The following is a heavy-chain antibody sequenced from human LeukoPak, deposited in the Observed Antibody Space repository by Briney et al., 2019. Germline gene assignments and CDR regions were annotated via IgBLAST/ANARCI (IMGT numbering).Heavy chain of an antibody. CDR3: AVSAAALFDP. CDR2: IYYNGST. D-gene: IGHD6-6*01. V-gene: IGHV4-59*12. CDR1: GGSISHYY. Sequence: SETLSLTCTVSGGSISHYYWSWIRQPPGKGLEWIGYIYYNGSTSYNPSLKSRVTISVDTSKNQFSLKLSSVTAADTAVYYCAVSAAALFDPWGQGTLVTVSS. J-gene: IGHJ5*02.